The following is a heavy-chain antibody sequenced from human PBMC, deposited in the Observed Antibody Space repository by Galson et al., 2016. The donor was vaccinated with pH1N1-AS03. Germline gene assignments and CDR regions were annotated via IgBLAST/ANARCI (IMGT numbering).Heavy chain of an antibody. CDR1: GFTFSGYS. J-gene: IGHJ4*02. Sequence: SLRLSCAASGFTFSGYSMNWFRQAPGQGLEWVSSISRSSTYIYYADSVKGRFTISSDNAKTSLFLPMHSLRDEFAAVYYCARTFPGLVVVVAAAMQEGPDYWGQRTLVTVSS. V-gene: IGHV3-21*03. D-gene: IGHD2-2*01. CDR3: ARTFPGLVVVVAAAMQEGPDY. CDR2: ISRSSTYI.